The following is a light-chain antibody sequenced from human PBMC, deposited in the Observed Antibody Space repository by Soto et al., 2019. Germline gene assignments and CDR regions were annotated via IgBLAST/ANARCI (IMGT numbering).Light chain of an antibody. CDR3: QQRRNWVS. CDR1: QSVDSY. V-gene: IGKV3-11*01. Sequence: LTQSPAILSLSPGETATLSCTASQSVDSYMAWYQQRPGQPPRLLIHDTSHRASGVPARFRGSGSGTDFTLTIPSLEPEDFAVYFCQQRRNWVSFGPGTRV. CDR2: DTS. J-gene: IGKJ3*01.